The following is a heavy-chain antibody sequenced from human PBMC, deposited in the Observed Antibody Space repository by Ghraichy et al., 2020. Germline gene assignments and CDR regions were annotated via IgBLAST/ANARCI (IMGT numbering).Heavy chain of an antibody. J-gene: IGHJ6*02. CDR3: ARDLVVPTASGMYYYYGMDV. Sequence: ASVKVSCKASGYTFTSYGISWVRQAPGQGLEWMGWISAYIDSRNYAQKLQGRVTMTTDTSTSTAYMELRSLRSDDTAVYYCARDLVVPTASGMYYYYGMDVWGQGTTVTVSS. D-gene: IGHD2-2*01. V-gene: IGHV1-18*04. CDR2: ISAYIDSR. CDR1: GYTFTSYG.